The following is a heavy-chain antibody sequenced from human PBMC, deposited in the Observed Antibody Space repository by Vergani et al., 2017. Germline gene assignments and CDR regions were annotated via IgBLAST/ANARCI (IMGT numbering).Heavy chain of an antibody. CDR1: GYTFTGYY. V-gene: IGHV1-2*04. CDR2: INPNSGGT. J-gene: IGHJ4*02. CDR3: ARSRLSVDLLPDY. Sequence: QVQLVQSGAEVKKPGASVKVSCKASGYTFTGYYMHWVRQAPGQGLEWMGWINPNSGGTNYAQKFQGWVTMTRDTSISTAYMELSSLRSDDTAVYYCARSRLSVDLLPDYWGQGTLVTVSS.